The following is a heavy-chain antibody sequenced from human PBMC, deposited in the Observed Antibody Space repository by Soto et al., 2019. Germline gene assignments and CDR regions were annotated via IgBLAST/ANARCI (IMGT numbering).Heavy chain of an antibody. CDR2: INSDGSST. Sequence: PGGSLILSCAASGFTFSSCWMHWVRQAPGKGLVWVSRINSDGSSTSYADSVKGRFTISRDNAKNTLYLQMNSLRAEDTAVYYCAREYCSGGSCGMIDYWGQGTLVTVSS. D-gene: IGHD2-15*01. J-gene: IGHJ4*02. CDR1: GFTFSSCW. V-gene: IGHV3-74*01. CDR3: AREYCSGGSCGMIDY.